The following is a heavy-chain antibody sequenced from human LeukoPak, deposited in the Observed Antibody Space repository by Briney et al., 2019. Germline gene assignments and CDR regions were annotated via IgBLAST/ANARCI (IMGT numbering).Heavy chain of an antibody. CDR2: MYYGGGN. J-gene: IGHJ5*02. CDR1: GGSMSGYY. V-gene: IGHV4-59*01. CDR3: ARLGYCSSARCSNWFDP. Sequence: PSETLSLTCTVSGGSMSGYYWSWIRQPPGRGLEWMGYMYYGGGNNYNPSLESRVTISVDPSKNQLSLKLTSVTAADAAVYYCARLGYCSSARCSNWFDPWGQGTLVTVSS. D-gene: IGHD2-2*01.